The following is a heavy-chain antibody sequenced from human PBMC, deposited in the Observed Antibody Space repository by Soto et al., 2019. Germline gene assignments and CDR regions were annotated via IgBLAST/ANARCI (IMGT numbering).Heavy chain of an antibody. Sequence: QITLKESGPTLVKPTQTLTLTCTFSGFSLTTSGVAVGWIRQPPGKALEWLALIYGTDDKFYSPSLRSRLTITKDTSKNQVVLPMTNMDPVDTATYYCARRYDPYYFDYWGQGTLVTVSS. J-gene: IGHJ4*02. CDR3: ARRYDPYYFDY. CDR1: GFSLTTSGVA. D-gene: IGHD1-1*01. CDR2: IYGTDDK. V-gene: IGHV2-5*01.